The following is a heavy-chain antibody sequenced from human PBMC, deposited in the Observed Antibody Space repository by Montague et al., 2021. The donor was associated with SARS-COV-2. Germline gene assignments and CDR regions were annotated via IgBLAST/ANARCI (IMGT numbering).Heavy chain of an antibody. J-gene: IGHJ3*02. V-gene: IGHV4-59*01. CDR3: VRDHRYGGPRGAYDI. D-gene: IGHD4-23*01. CDR1: GGSITGYY. Sequence: QVQLQESGPGLVKPSETLPLTCTVSGGSITGYYWSWLRRSPGKGLEWIAYIYDGGAVNYNPSLGSRVTISTDTSKHQLSLRVNSVTAADTAVYYCVRDHRYGGPRGAYDIWGRGTVVTVSS. CDR2: IYDGGAV.